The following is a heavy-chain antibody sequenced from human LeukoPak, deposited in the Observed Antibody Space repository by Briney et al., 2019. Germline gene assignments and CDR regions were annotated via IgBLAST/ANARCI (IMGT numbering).Heavy chain of an antibody. CDR3: AKVEYSSSSDY. Sequence: GGPLRLSCAASGLTFTGYSMIWVRQAPGKGLEWVAYSSSGGSYTTYADSVKGRFTISRDNSKNTLYLQMSSLRAEDTAVYYCAKVEYSSSSDYWGQGTLVTVSS. V-gene: IGHV3-21*04. CDR1: GLTFTGYS. CDR2: SSSGGSYT. J-gene: IGHJ4*02. D-gene: IGHD6-6*01.